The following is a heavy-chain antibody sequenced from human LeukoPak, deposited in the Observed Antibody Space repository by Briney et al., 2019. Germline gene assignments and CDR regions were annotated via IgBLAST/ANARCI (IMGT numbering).Heavy chain of an antibody. CDR2: IYYSGST. D-gene: IGHD3-9*01. V-gene: IGHV4-59*12. J-gene: IGHJ4*02. CDR1: GGSISSYY. Sequence: SETLSLTCTVSGGSISSYYWSWIRQPPGKGLEWIGYIYYSGSTNYNPSLKSRVTISVDTSKNQFSLKLSSVTAADTAVYYCARGRRWYYDILTGYYYWGQGTLVTVSS. CDR3: ARGRRWYYDILTGYYY.